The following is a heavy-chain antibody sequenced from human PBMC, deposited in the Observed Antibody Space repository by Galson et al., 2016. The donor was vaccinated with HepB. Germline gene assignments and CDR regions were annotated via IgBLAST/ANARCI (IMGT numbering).Heavy chain of an antibody. CDR2: ISHGGGRT. Sequence: SLRLSCAVSGVVFSNYAMTWVRQAPGKGLEWVSGISHGGGRTFYAESVKGRFTISRDNAKNSLYLQMNSLRAEDTAVYYCAQYYYDSSGYLEYFQHWGQGARVTVSS. CDR3: AQYYYDSSGYLEYFQH. CDR1: GVVFSNYA. D-gene: IGHD3-22*01. V-gene: IGHV3-23*01. J-gene: IGHJ1*01.